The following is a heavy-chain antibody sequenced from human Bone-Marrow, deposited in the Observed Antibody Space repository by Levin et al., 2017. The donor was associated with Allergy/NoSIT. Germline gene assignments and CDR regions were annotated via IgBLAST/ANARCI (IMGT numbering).Heavy chain of an antibody. CDR3: AKATMWLVLGAFDI. J-gene: IGHJ3*02. CDR1: GFTFSSYA. V-gene: IGHV3-23*01. CDR2: ISGSGGST. Sequence: GESLKISCAASGFTFSSYAMSWVRQAPGKGLEWVSAISGSGGSTYYADSVKGRFTISRDNSKNTLYLQMNSLRAEDTAVYYCAKATMWLVLGAFDIWGQGTMVTVSS. D-gene: IGHD6-19*01.